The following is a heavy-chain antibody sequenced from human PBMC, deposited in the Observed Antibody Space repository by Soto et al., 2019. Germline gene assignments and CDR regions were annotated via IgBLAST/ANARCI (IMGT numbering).Heavy chain of an antibody. J-gene: IGHJ6*02. CDR1: GFTFSSYA. CDR2: ISYDGSNK. V-gene: IGHV3-30-3*01. Sequence: QVQLVESGGGVVQPGRSRRLSCAASGFTFSSYAMHWVRQAPGKGLEWVAVISYDGSNKYYADSVKGRFTISRDNSKNTLYLQMNSLRAEDTAVYYCARDSSSWYTWMVTEKYYYGMDVWGQGTTVTVSS. CDR3: ARDSSSWYTWMVTEKYYYGMDV. D-gene: IGHD6-13*01.